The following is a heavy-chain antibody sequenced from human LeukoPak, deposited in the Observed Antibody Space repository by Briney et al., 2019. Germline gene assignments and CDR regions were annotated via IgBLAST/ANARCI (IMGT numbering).Heavy chain of an antibody. V-gene: IGHV4-61*01. CDR1: GGSVSSGSYY. D-gene: IGHD3-22*01. J-gene: IGHJ4*02. CDR2: IYYSGST. Sequence: SETLSLTCTVSGGSVSSGSYYWSWIRQPPGKGLEWVGYIYYSGSTNYNPSLKSRVTISVDTSKNQFSLKLSSVTAADTAVYYCASVTHYDSSGYYEFDYWGQGTLVTVS. CDR3: ASVTHYDSSGYYEFDY.